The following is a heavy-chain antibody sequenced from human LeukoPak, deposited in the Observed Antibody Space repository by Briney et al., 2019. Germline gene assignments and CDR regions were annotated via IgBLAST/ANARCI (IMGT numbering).Heavy chain of an antibody. Sequence: PGGSLRLSCAASGFTFSSYEMNWVRQAPGKGLEWVSYISSSGSTIYYADSVKGRFTISRDNAKNSLYLQMNSLRAEDTAVYYCARVGDGVAGTGWFDPWGQGTLVIVSS. CDR3: ARVGDGVAGTGWFDP. CDR1: GFTFSSYE. J-gene: IGHJ5*02. CDR2: ISSSGSTI. V-gene: IGHV3-48*03. D-gene: IGHD6-19*01.